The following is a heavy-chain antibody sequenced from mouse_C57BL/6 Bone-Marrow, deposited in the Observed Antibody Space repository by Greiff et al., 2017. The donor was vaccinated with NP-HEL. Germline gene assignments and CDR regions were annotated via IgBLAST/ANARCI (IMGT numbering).Heavy chain of an antibody. CDR2: ISDGGSYT. Sequence: EVKLVESGGGLVKPGGSLKLSCAASGFTFSSYAMPWVRQTPEKRLEWVATISDGGSYTYYPDNVKGRFTISRDNAKNNLYLQMSHLKSEDTAMYYCARDLEDYVSSYWFAYWGQGTLVTVSA. J-gene: IGHJ3*01. V-gene: IGHV5-4*01. CDR1: GFTFSSYA. D-gene: IGHD1-1*01. CDR3: ARDLEDYVSSYWFAY.